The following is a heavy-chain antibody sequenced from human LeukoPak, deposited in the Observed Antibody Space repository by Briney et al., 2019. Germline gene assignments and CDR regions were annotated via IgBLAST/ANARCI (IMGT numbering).Heavy chain of an antibody. CDR3: ARDHVVPTILFDY. CDR1: GFTFSSYW. CDR2: INQAGSET. J-gene: IGHJ4*02. D-gene: IGHD5-12*01. V-gene: IGHV3-7*01. Sequence: GGSLRLSCAASGFTFSSYWMGWVRQAPGKGLEWVANINQAGSETYYVDSVKGRFTVSRDNAKNSLYLQMDSLRAEDTAVYYCARDHVVPTILFDYWGQGTLVTVSS.